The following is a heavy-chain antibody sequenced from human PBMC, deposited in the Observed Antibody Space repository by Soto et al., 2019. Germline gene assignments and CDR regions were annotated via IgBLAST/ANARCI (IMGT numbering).Heavy chain of an antibody. Sequence: QVQLQESGPGLVKPSQTLSLTCTVSGGSISSGDYYWSWIRQPPGKGLEWIGYIYYSGSTYYNPSLKSRVTISVDTSKNQFSLKLSSVTAADTAVYYCARVGAGDADVSYYFDYWGQGTLVTVSS. V-gene: IGHV4-30-4*01. CDR3: ARVGAGDADVSYYFDY. D-gene: IGHD2-21*01. J-gene: IGHJ4*02. CDR1: GGSISSGDYY. CDR2: IYYSGST.